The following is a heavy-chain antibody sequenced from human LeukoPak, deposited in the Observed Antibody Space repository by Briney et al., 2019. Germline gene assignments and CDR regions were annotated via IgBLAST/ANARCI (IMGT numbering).Heavy chain of an antibody. Sequence: GESLKISCKGSGYSFTSYWIGWVRQMPGKGLEWMGIIYPGDSDTRYSPSFQDQVTISADKSISTAYLQWSSLKASDTAMYYCARLGLTPYYYYYMDVWGKGTTVTVSS. V-gene: IGHV5-51*01. CDR3: ARLGLTPYYYYYMDV. CDR1: GYSFTSYW. D-gene: IGHD1-14*01. CDR2: IYPGDSDT. J-gene: IGHJ6*03.